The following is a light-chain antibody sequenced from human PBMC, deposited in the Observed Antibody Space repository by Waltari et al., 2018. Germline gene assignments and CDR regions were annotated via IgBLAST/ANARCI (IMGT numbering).Light chain of an antibody. V-gene: IGKV1-39*01. CDR2: ASS. J-gene: IGKJ4*01. CDR1: QSITTF. CDR3: QQSYSTPS. Sequence: DIQMTQSQSSLSASVGDRVTITCRASQSITTFLNWYQQRPGKAPKLLIYASSSLQSGVPSRFSGSGSGTDFTLTISSLQPEDFATYYCQQSYSTPSFGGGTKVDI.